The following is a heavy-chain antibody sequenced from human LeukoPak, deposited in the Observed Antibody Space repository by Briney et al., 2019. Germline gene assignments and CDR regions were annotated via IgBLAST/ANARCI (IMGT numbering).Heavy chain of an antibody. V-gene: IGHV3-23*01. CDR2: TSDSGANT. Sequence: GGSLRLSCAASGFTFSTYAMSWVRQAPGKGLEWVSTTSDSGANTYYADSVRGRFTISRDNSKNTLYLQKNSLRADDTAIYYCARIWAKGDRWYFDLWGRGTLVTVSS. J-gene: IGHJ2*01. D-gene: IGHD3-16*01. CDR3: ARIWAKGDRWYFDL. CDR1: GFTFSTYA.